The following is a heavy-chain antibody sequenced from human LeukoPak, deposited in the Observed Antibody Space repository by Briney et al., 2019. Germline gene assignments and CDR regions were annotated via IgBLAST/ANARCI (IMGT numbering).Heavy chain of an antibody. Sequence: SQTLSLTCTVSGGSISSGSYYWSWIRQPAGKGLEWIGRIYTSGSTNYNPSLKSRVTISVDTSKNQFSLKLSSVTAADTAVYYCARDNGSGYYYDYWGQGTLVTVSS. D-gene: IGHD3-22*01. CDR3: ARDNGSGYYYDY. CDR2: IYTSGST. V-gene: IGHV4-61*02. CDR1: GGSISSGSYY. J-gene: IGHJ4*02.